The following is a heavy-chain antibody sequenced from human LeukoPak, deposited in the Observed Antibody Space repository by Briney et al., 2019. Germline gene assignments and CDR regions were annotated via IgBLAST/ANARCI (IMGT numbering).Heavy chain of an antibody. Sequence: ASVKVSCKASGYSFTGYHIHWVRQAPGQGLEWMGWINPNNGDTKYTQKFNDRVTMTRDTSINTAYMELNRLTSDDTAVYYCARVQGYCSDGKCLFWGQGTLISVPS. CDR2: INPNNGDT. D-gene: IGHD2-15*01. J-gene: IGHJ4*02. V-gene: IGHV1-2*02. CDR3: ARVQGYCSDGKCLF. CDR1: GYSFTGYH.